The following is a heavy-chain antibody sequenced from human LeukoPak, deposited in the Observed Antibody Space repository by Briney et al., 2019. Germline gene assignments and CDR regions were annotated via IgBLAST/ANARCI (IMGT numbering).Heavy chain of an antibody. J-gene: IGHJ6*03. CDR3: ARGIPRIAARPSYYYYYYMDV. CDR1: GYTFTSYD. Sequence: ASVKVSCKASGYTFTSYDINWVRQATGQGLEWVGWTNPNGGNTGYAQKFQGRATMTRNTSISTAYMELSSLRSEDTAVYYCARGIPRIAARPSYYYYYYMDVWGKGTTVTVSS. CDR2: TNPNGGNT. D-gene: IGHD6-6*01. V-gene: IGHV1-8*01.